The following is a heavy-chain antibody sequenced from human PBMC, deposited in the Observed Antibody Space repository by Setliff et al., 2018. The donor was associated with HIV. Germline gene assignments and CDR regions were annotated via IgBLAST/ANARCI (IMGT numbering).Heavy chain of an antibody. CDR3: AGGRYFRDISDSRFDF. D-gene: IGHD2-21*02. CDR1: GVSITTDGYF. CDR2: MYHTGNT. V-gene: IGHV4-31*03. Sequence: PSETLSLTCSVSGVSITTDGYFWSWIRHYPGKGLEWISYMYHTGNTYSNPSLASRLVMSLDPSKNQFSLKLNSMTAADTAMFYCAGGRYFRDISDSRFDFWGQGMLVTAPQ. J-gene: IGHJ4*02.